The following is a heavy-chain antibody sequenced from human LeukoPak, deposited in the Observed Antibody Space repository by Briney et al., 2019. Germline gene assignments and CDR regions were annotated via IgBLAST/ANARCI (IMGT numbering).Heavy chain of an antibody. CDR1: GFTFSDYW. CDR3: ARATKTYAYDI. J-gene: IGHJ3*02. Sequence: PGGSLRLSCTGSGFTFSDYWMSWVRQAPGKGLEWVANIKLDGSEKYYTDSVKGRFTISRDNAKNSLYMQMSSLRAEDTALYYCARATKTYAYDIWGRGTVVTVS. CDR2: IKLDGSEK. V-gene: IGHV3-7*01. D-gene: IGHD1-26*01.